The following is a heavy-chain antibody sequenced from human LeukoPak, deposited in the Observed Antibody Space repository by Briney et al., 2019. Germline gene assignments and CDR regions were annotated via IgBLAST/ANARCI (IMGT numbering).Heavy chain of an antibody. CDR1: GFTFSSYW. Sequence: GGSLRLSCAASGFTFSSYWMSWVRQAPGKGLEWVANIKQDGSEKYYVDSVKGRFTISRDNAKNSLYLQMNSLRAEDTAVYYCATRSKSGWYSRGYFDYWGQGTLVTVSS. CDR3: ATRSKSGWYSRGYFDY. D-gene: IGHD6-19*01. V-gene: IGHV3-7*01. CDR2: IKQDGSEK. J-gene: IGHJ4*02.